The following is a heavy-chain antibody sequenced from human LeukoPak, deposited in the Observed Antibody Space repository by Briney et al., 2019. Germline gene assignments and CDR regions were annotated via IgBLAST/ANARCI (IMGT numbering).Heavy chain of an antibody. V-gene: IGHV3-30*04. D-gene: IGHD3-3*01. CDR2: ISYDGSNK. J-gene: IGHJ4*02. Sequence: GRSLRLSCTASGFTFTNYAVHWVRQAPGKGLEWVALISYDGSNKYYADSVKGRFTISRDNSKNTLYLQMNSLRAEDTAVYYCARLREIPVFGVVTKSTSYFDYWGQGTLVTVSS. CDR3: ARLREIPVFGVVTKSTSYFDY. CDR1: GFTFTNYA.